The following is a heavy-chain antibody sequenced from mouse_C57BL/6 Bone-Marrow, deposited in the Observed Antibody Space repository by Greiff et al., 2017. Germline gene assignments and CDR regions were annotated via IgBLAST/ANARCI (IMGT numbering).Heavy chain of an antibody. J-gene: IGHJ3*01. V-gene: IGHV1-26*01. Sequence: EVKLQQSGPELVKPGASVKISCKASGYTFTDYYMNWVKQSHGKSLEWIGDINPNNGGTSYNQKFKGKATLAVDKSSSTAYMELRSLTSEDSAVYYCARLESNYFWFAYWGQGTLVTVSA. D-gene: IGHD2-5*01. CDR1: GYTFTDYY. CDR2: INPNNGGT. CDR3: ARLESNYFWFAY.